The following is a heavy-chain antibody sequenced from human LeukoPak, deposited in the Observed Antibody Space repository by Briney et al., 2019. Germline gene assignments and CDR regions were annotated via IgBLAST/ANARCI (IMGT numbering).Heavy chain of an antibody. D-gene: IGHD3-3*01. J-gene: IGHJ4*02. Sequence: GGSLRLSCAASGFTFSTYGMHWVRQAPGKGLEWVTFIRYDGSNKYYADSVKGRFTISRDNAKNSLYLQMNSLRAEDTAVYYCAPLGYYDFWSGSIHWGQGTLVTVSS. CDR3: APLGYYDFWSGSIH. CDR2: IRYDGSNK. V-gene: IGHV3-30*02. CDR1: GFTFSTYG.